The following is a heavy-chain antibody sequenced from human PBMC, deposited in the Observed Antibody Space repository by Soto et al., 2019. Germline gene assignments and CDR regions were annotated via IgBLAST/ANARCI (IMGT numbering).Heavy chain of an antibody. CDR2: IYYSGST. Sequence: PSETLSLTCTVSGGSTSSYYWSWIRQPPGKGLEWIGYIYYSGSTNYNPSLKSRVTISVDTSKNQFSLKLSSVTAADTAVYYCAGAITMVRETPRYYYYGMDVWGQGTTVTVSS. CDR3: AGAITMVRETPRYYYYGMDV. CDR1: GGSTSSYY. D-gene: IGHD3-10*01. V-gene: IGHV4-59*01. J-gene: IGHJ6*02.